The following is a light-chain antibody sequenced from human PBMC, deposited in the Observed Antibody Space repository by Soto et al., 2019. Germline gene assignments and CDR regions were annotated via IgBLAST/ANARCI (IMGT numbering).Light chain of an antibody. V-gene: IGLV2-11*01. J-gene: IGLJ1*01. CDR3: CSYAGSYTYV. CDR1: SSDVGGYNF. CDR2: DVS. Sequence: QSVLTQPRSGSGSPGQSVTISCTRTSSDVGGYNFVSWYQQHPGKAPKLMIFDVSKRPSGVPDRFSGSKSGNTASLTISGLQAEEEADYYCCSYAGSYTYVFGTGTKVTVL.